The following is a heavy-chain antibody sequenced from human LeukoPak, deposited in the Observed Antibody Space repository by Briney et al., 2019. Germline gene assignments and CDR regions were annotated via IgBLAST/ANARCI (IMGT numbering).Heavy chain of an antibody. V-gene: IGHV4-61*08. CDR1: GGSISSGDYY. CDR3: ARGGTGTTYYYYYMDV. Sequence: PSETLSLTCTVSGGSISSGDYYWSWIRQPPGKGLEWIGYIYYSGSTNYNPSLKSRVTISVDTSKNQFSLKLSSVTAADTAVYYCARGGTGTTYYYYYMDVWGKGTTVTVSS. CDR2: IYYSGST. D-gene: IGHD1-1*01. J-gene: IGHJ6*03.